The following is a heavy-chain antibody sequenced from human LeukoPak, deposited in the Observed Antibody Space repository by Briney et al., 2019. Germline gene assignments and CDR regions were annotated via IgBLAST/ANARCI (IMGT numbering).Heavy chain of an antibody. CDR3: ARGYYDSSGYLPGNDAFDI. CDR1: GGSISSSNW. Sequence: SGTLSLTCAVSGGSISSSNWWSWVRQPPGKGLEWIGEIYHSGSTNYNPSLKSRVTISVDKSKNQFSLKLSSVTAADTAVYYCARGYYDSSGYLPGNDAFDIWGQGTMVTVSS. J-gene: IGHJ3*02. V-gene: IGHV4-4*02. D-gene: IGHD3-22*01. CDR2: IYHSGST.